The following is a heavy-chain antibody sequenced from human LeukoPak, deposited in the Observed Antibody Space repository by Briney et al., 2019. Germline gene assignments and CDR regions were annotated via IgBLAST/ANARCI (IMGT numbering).Heavy chain of an antibody. CDR2: FDPEDGET. CDR1: GYTLTELS. D-gene: IGHD1-26*01. J-gene: IGHJ4*02. V-gene: IGHV1-24*01. Sequence: ASVKVSCKVSGYTLTELSMHWVRQAPGKGLEWMGGFDPEDGETIYAQNFQGRVTMTEDISTDTAYMGLSSLRSEDTAVYYCATDSGSYYYLYWGQGTLVTVSS. CDR3: ATDSGSYYYLY.